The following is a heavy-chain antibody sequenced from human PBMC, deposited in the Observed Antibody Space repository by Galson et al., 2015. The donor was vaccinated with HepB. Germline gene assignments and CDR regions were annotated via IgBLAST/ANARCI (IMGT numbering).Heavy chain of an antibody. Sequence: SVKVSCKASGYTFTRYGISWVRQAPGQGLEWMGWISAYNGNTNYAQKLQGRVTMTTDTSTSTAYMELRSLRSDDTAVYYCASREASGSLGYWGQGTLVTVSS. CDR3: ASREASGSLGY. D-gene: IGHD1-26*01. J-gene: IGHJ4*02. V-gene: IGHV1-18*04. CDR2: ISAYNGNT. CDR1: GYTFTRYG.